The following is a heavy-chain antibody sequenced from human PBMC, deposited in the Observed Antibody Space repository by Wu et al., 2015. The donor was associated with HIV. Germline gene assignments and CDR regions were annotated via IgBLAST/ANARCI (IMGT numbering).Heavy chain of an antibody. D-gene: IGHD3-10*01. Sequence: QVQLVQSGAEVKKPGASVKVSCKASGYTFTSYDINWVRQATGQGLEWMGWMNPNSGNTGYAQKFQGRVTMTRNTSISTAYMELSSLRSEDTAVYYCARGSYLTIGYYYYGMDVWGQGTTVTVSS. V-gene: IGHV1-8*01. CDR3: ARGSYLTIGYYYYGMDV. J-gene: IGHJ6*02. CDR1: GYTFTSYD. CDR2: MNPNSGNT.